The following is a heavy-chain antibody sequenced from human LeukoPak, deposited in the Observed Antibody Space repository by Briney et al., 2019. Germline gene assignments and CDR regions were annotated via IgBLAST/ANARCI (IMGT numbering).Heavy chain of an antibody. CDR3: ARTGFWFDP. CDR2: VSGSTGDT. J-gene: IGHJ5*02. CDR1: GYSFVLYG. Sequence: ASVKVSCKASGYSFVLYGISWVRQAPGEGPEWMGWVSGSTGDTNYAQKLQGRVTMTRDTSTSTAYMELRSLRSDDTAVYYCARTGFWFDPWGQGTLVTVSS. V-gene: IGHV1-18*01.